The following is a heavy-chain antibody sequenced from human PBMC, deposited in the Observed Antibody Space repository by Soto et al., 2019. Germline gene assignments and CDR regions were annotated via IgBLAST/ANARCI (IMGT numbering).Heavy chain of an antibody. CDR1: GYPFKDFY. CDR3: ARIWGLCPNGVCSYYFDY. V-gene: IGHV1-2*02. Sequence: ASVKVSCKTSGYPFKDFYIHWVRQAPGQGLEWMGWINPSSGGTTYARKFQGRVTVTRDTSTSTAYMELDRLTSDDTAVYYCARIWGLCPNGVCSYYFDYWGQGTLVTV. CDR2: INPSSGGT. D-gene: IGHD2-8*01. J-gene: IGHJ4*02.